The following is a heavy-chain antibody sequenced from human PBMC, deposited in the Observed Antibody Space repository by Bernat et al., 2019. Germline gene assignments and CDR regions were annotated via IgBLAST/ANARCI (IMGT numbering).Heavy chain of an antibody. Sequence: QVQLQESGPGLVKPSQTLSLTCTVSGGSISSGGYYWSWIRQHPGKGLEWIGSIYYSGSTYYNPSLKSRVTISVDTSKNQFSLKLSSVTAADTAVYYCARRGVLEWLRWFDPWGQGTLVTVSS. CDR2: IYYSGST. D-gene: IGHD3-3*01. CDR3: ARRGVLEWLRWFDP. CDR1: GGSISSGGYY. V-gene: IGHV4-39*01. J-gene: IGHJ5*02.